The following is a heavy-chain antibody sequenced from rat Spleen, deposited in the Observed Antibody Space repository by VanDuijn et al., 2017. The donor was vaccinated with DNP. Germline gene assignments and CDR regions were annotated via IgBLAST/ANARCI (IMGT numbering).Heavy chain of an antibody. CDR3: ATGVYGGYEDWFAY. D-gene: IGHD1-11*01. Sequence: EVQLEESGGGLVQPGGSLKVSCEASGFTFSDYNVAWVRQAPKKGLEWVASISTSGEYTHYGDSVKGRFTISRDNGKDTQYLQMDSLRPEDTATYYCATGVYGGYEDWFAYWGQGTLVTVSS. CDR1: GFTFSDYN. J-gene: IGHJ3*01. CDR2: ISTSGEYT. V-gene: IGHV5S13*01.